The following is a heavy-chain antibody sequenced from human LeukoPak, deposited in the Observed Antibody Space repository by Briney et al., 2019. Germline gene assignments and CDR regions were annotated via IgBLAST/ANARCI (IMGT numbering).Heavy chain of an antibody. J-gene: IGHJ6*02. CDR3: ARYDFWSGYYGDYYGKDV. V-gene: IGHV3-53*01. Sequence: PGGSLRLSCAASGFTVSSNYMSWVRQAPGKGLEWVSVIYSGGSTYYADSVKGRFTISRDNSKNTLYLQMNSLRAEDTAVYYCARYDFWSGYYGDYYGKDVLGQGTTVTVSS. D-gene: IGHD3-3*01. CDR1: GFTVSSNY. CDR2: IYSGGST.